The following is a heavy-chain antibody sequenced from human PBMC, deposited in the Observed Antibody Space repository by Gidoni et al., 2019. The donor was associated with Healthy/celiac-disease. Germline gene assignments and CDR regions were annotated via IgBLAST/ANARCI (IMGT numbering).Heavy chain of an antibody. CDR2: IGPSYSYT. CDR3: ARVRGDYYYYGMDV. Sequence: EVQLVQSGAEVKKPGESLRISCKGSGYSFPSYWISGVRQLPGKGLEWMGRIGPSYSYTNYSPSFQGHVTISADKSISTAYLQWSSLKASDTAMYYCARVRGDYYYYGMDVWGKGTTVTVSS. J-gene: IGHJ6*04. CDR1: GYSFPSYW. V-gene: IGHV5-10-1*03.